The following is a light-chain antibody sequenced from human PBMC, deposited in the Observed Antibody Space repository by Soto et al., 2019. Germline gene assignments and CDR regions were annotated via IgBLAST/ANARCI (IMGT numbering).Light chain of an antibody. V-gene: IGKV3-11*01. CDR2: DAS. J-gene: IGKJ4*01. CDR1: QSVSSS. CDR3: QQHSDWPLT. Sequence: EIVLIQSPATLSLSPGERATLSCRASQSVSSSLAWYQQNPGQAPRLLIFDASNRATGIPVRFSGSGSGTDFTLTISSLAPEDFTFYYCQQHSDWPLTFGGGTRVEIK.